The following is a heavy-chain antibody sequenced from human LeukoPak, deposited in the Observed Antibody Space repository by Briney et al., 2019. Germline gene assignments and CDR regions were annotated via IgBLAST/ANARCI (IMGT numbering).Heavy chain of an antibody. CDR1: GFTFSSYS. V-gene: IGHV3-21*01. CDR3: ARVRGMATINPFDY. J-gene: IGHJ4*02. D-gene: IGHD5-24*01. Sequence: GGSLRLSCAASGFTFSSYSMNWVRQAPGKGLEWVSSVSSSSSYIYYADSVKGRFTISGDNAKNSLYLQMNSLRAEDTAVYYCARVRGMATINPFDYWGQGTLVTASS. CDR2: VSSSSSYI.